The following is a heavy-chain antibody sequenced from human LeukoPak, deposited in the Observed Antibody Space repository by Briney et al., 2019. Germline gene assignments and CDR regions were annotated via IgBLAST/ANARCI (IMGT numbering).Heavy chain of an antibody. CDR3: ARSDRIPVGGDDHGWWFDT. CDR1: GFTFSNYW. CDR2: INQDGREV. J-gene: IGHJ5*02. Sequence: GGSLRLSCAASGFTFSNYWMSWVRQAPGKGLEWVANINQDGREVHYVDSVKGRFTIARDNAKISLYLQMSSLRAGDTAVYYCARSDRIPVGGDDHGWWFDTWGQGTLVTVSS. V-gene: IGHV3-7*01. D-gene: IGHD6-19*01.